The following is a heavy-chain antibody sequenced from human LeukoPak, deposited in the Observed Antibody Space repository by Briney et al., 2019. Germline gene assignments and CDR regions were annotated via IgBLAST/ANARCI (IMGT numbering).Heavy chain of an antibody. CDR2: IYADGNT. Sequence: GGSLRLSCAASGFIVNTNYMTWVRQAPGRGLEWVSFIYADGNTYYADSVKGRFTISRDNAKNSLYLQMNSLRAEDTAVYYCARAGSEDAFDIWGQGTMVTVSS. D-gene: IGHD6-25*01. CDR1: GFIVNTNY. V-gene: IGHV3-53*01. J-gene: IGHJ3*02. CDR3: ARAGSEDAFDI.